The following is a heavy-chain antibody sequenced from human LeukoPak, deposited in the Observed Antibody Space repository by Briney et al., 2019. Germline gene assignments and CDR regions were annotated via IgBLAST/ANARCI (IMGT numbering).Heavy chain of an antibody. CDR2: IYTSGST. CDR1: GGSISSGSYY. V-gene: IGHV4-61*02. Sequence: KSSETLSLTCTVSGGSISSGSYYWSWIRQPAGKGLEWIGRIYTSGSTNYNPSLKSRVTISVDTSENQFSLKLSSVTAADTAVYYCARGGNHIVVVPAAPANRYYYMDVWGKGTTVTVSS. D-gene: IGHD2-2*01. J-gene: IGHJ6*03. CDR3: ARGGNHIVVVPAAPANRYYYMDV.